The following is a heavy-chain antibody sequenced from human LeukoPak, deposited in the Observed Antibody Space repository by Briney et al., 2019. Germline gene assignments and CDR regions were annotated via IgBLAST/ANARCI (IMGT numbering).Heavy chain of an antibody. CDR2: ISAYNGNT. Sequence: ASVKVSCKASGYTFTSYGISWVQQAPGQGLEWMGWISAYNGNTNYAQKLQGRVTMTTDTSTSTAYMELSSLRSDDTAVYYCTREELYATGFDYWGQGTLVTVSS. J-gene: IGHJ4*02. CDR1: GYTFTSYG. V-gene: IGHV1-18*01. D-gene: IGHD1-7*01. CDR3: TREELYATGFDY.